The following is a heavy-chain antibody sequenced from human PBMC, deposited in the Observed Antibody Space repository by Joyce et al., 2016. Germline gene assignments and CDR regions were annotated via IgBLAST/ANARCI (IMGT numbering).Heavy chain of an antibody. V-gene: IGHV3-21*01. CDR3: ARSSYTNGIFDY. D-gene: IGHD2-8*01. Sequence: EVQLVESGGGLVKPGGSLRLSCAASGFTFSSYSMSWVRQAPGKGVEWVSSISSSSSYIKYTDSVKGRFTISRDNAKNSLYLQMNSLRVEDTAVYYCARSSYTNGIFDYWGQGTLVTVSS. CDR2: ISSSSSYI. J-gene: IGHJ4*02. CDR1: GFTFSSYS.